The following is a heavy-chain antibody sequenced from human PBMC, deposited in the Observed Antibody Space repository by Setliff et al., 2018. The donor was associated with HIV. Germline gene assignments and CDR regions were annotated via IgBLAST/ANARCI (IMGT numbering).Heavy chain of an antibody. D-gene: IGHD6-13*01. J-gene: IGHJ6*02. CDR2: MNPNSGNT. Sequence: ASVKVSCKASGNTFTGYYIHWVRQATGQGLEWMGWMNPNSGNTGYAQKFQGRVTMTRNTSISTAYMELSSLRSEDTAVYYCASSWSRIRYYGMDVWGQGTTVTVFS. CDR1: GNTFTGYY. V-gene: IGHV1-8*02. CDR3: ASSWSRIRYYGMDV.